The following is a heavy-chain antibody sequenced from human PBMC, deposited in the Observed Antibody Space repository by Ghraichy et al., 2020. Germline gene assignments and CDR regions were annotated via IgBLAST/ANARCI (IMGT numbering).Heavy chain of an antibody. CDR1: GFTFSSYW. Sequence: GGSLRLSCAASGFTFSSYWMHWVRQAPGKGLVWVSRINSDGSSTNYADSVKGRFTISRDNAKNTLYLQMNSLRVEDTAVYYCARDLGCGGDCPPYWGQGTLVTVSS. D-gene: IGHD2-21*02. CDR2: INSDGSST. J-gene: IGHJ4*02. V-gene: IGHV3-74*01. CDR3: ARDLGCGGDCPPY.